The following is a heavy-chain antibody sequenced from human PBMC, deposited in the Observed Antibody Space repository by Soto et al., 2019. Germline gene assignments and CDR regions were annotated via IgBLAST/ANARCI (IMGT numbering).Heavy chain of an antibody. CDR1: GYTFRNFG. Sequence: ASVKVSCKASGYTFRNFGISWVRQAPGQGLEWMGWISAYNANANYAQKFQGRLTMTADTSTSTAYMELRSLRSDDTAVYYCAREEGYYDSSGYFNYWGQGTLVTVSS. D-gene: IGHD3-22*01. CDR3: AREEGYYDSSGYFNY. J-gene: IGHJ4*02. V-gene: IGHV1-18*01. CDR2: ISAYNANA.